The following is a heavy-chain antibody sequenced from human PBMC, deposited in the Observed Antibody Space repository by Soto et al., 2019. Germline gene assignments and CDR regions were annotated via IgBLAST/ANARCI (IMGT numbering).Heavy chain of an antibody. V-gene: IGHV4-4*08. CDR1: GAPLSGYW. J-gene: IGHJ6*02. Sequence: PSETLSLTCTVSGAPLSGYWWSWIRQPPGRGLECLGYIQSSGSTKYNPSLESRVTISLDTSKNQFSLQLNSVTPEDTAVYYCARDPLDGYNSAYGMDVWGQGTTVTVSS. D-gene: IGHD5-12*01. CDR2: IQSSGST. CDR3: ARDPLDGYNSAYGMDV.